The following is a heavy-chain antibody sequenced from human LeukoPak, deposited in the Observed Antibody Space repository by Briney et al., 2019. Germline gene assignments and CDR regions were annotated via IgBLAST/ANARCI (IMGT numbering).Heavy chain of an antibody. CDR1: GDSVSNNIAA. CDR3: ARGPPVVSPEGWFDP. CDR2: TYYRSKWSS. V-gene: IGHV6-1*01. Sequence: SQTLSLTCVISGDSVSNNIAAWNWIRQSPSRGLEWLGRTYYRSKWSSDYGPSVRGRVNITPDPSKNQFSLHLYSVTAADTAVYYCARGPPVVSPEGWFDPWGQGTLVTVSS. J-gene: IGHJ5*02. D-gene: IGHD4-23*01.